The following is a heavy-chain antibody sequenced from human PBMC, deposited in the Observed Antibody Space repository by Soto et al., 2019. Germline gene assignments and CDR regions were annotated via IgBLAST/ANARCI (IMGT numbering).Heavy chain of an antibody. CDR2: IYYSGST. V-gene: IGHV4-59*01. J-gene: IGHJ5*02. Sequence: PSETLSLTCTVSGGSISSYYWSWIRQPPGKGLEWIGYIYYSGSTNYNPSLKSRVTISVDTSKNQFSLKLSSVTAADTAVYYCARAGSSLDILTGYYKAVNWFDPWGQGTLVTVPQ. CDR3: ARAGSSLDILTGYYKAVNWFDP. CDR1: GGSISSYY. D-gene: IGHD3-9*01.